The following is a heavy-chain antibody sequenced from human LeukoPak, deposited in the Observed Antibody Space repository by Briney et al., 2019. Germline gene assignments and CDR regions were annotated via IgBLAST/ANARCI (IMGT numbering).Heavy chain of an antibody. CDR2: ISVGGTIT. D-gene: IGHD5-18*01. J-gene: IGHJ5*02. V-gene: IGHV3-48*03. CDR3: AREGYGANSQLYT. CDR1: GFSVSSYE. Sequence: PGGSLRLSCAVTGFSVSSYEMNWVRQAPGKGLEWLSHISVGGTITYYADSVKGRFAISRDTANNSLYLQLNSLRVEDSGGYFCAREGYGANSQLYTWGQGTRVTDSS.